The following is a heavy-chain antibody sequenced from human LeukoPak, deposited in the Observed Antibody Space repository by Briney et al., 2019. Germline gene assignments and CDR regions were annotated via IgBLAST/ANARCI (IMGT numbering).Heavy chain of an antibody. CDR3: ARVRRILADNWFDP. Sequence: SETLSLTCTVSGGSISSHYWSWIRQPPGKGLEWIGYIYYSGSTNYNPSLKSRVTISVDTSKNQFSLKLSSVTAADTAVYCCARVRRILADNWFDPWGQGTLVTVSS. V-gene: IGHV4-59*11. CDR1: GGSISSHY. D-gene: IGHD2-21*01. CDR2: IYYSGST. J-gene: IGHJ5*02.